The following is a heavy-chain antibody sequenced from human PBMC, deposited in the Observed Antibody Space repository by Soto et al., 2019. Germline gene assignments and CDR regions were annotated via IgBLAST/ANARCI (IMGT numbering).Heavy chain of an antibody. D-gene: IGHD1-7*01. CDR2: ISAYNGNT. CDR1: GYTFTSYG. J-gene: IGHJ6*02. CDR3: ARFITGTTFYYYYGMDV. V-gene: IGHV1-18*01. Sequence: QVQLVQSGAEVKKPGASVKVSCKASGYTFTSYGINWVRQAPGQGLEWMGWISAYNGNTNYAQKLQGRVTMTTDTSTSTAYMELRSLRSDDTAVYYCARFITGTTFYYYYGMDVWGQGTTVTVSS.